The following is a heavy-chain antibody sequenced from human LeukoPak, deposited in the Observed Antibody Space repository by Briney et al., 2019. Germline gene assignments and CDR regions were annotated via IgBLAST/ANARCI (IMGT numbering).Heavy chain of an antibody. CDR3: ARVQPSCGGDCYPLDY. V-gene: IGHV4-39*07. CDR1: GGSISSSSYY. Sequence: PSETLSLTCTVSGGSISSSSYYWGWVRQPPGKGLEWIGSIYYSGSTYYNPSLKSRVTISVDTSKNQFSLKLSSVTAADTAVYYCARVQPSCGGDCYPLDYWGQGTLVTVSS. CDR2: IYYSGST. D-gene: IGHD2-21*02. J-gene: IGHJ4*02.